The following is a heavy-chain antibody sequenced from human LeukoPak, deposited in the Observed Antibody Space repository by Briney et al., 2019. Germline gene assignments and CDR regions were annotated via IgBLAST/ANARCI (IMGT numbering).Heavy chain of an antibody. D-gene: IGHD3-22*01. Sequence: SETLSLTCTVSGDSISSFHWSWIRQPAGKGLEWIGRIYTSGSTNYNPSLKSRVTMSVDTSKNQFSLKLSSVTAADTAVYYCARRGYYDSSGYYDYWGQGTLVTVSS. J-gene: IGHJ4*02. CDR1: GDSISSFH. CDR3: ARRGYYDSSGYYDY. CDR2: IYTSGST. V-gene: IGHV4-4*07.